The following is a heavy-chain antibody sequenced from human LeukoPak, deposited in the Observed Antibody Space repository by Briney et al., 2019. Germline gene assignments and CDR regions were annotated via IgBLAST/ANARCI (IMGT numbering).Heavy chain of an antibody. J-gene: IGHJ4*02. CDR3: ARGGELLLWFGELSNSPFDY. CDR1: GYTFTANF. CDR2: INPNSGGT. V-gene: IGHV1-2*02. Sequence: ASVKVSCKASGYTFTANFIHWVRQAPGQGLEWMGWINPNSGGTNYAQKFQGRVTMTRDTSISTAYMELSRLRSDDTAVYYCARGGELLLWFGELSNSPFDYWGQGTLVTVSS. D-gene: IGHD3-10*01.